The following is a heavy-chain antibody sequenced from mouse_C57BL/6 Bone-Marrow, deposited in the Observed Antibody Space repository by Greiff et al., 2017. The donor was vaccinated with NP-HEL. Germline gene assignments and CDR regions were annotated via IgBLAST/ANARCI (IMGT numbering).Heavy chain of an antibody. CDR2: ISYDGSN. CDR3: ARFGDY. J-gene: IGHJ4*01. Sequence: VQLKQSGPGLVKPSQSLSLTCSVTGYSITSGYYWNWIRQFPGNKLEWMGYISYDGSNNYNPFLKNRISITRDTSKNQFFLKLNSVTTEDTATYYCARFGDYWGQGTSVTVSS. CDR1: GYSITSGYY. V-gene: IGHV3-6*01.